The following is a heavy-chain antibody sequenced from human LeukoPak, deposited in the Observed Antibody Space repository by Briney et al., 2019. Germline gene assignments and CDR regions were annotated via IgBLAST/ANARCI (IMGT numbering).Heavy chain of an antibody. V-gene: IGHV3-21*01. CDR2: ISSSSSYI. D-gene: IGHD1-1*01. J-gene: IGHJ4*02. CDR1: GFTFSSYS. Sequence: GGSLRLSCAASGFTFSSYSMNWVRQAPGKGLEGVSSISSSSSYIYYADSVKGRFTISRDNAKNSLYLQMNSLRAEDTAVYYCARDGRAAGFDYWGQGALVTVSS. CDR3: ARDGRAAGFDY.